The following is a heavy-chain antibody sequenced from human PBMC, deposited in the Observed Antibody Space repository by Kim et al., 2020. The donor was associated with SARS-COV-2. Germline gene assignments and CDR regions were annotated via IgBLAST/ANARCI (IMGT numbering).Heavy chain of an antibody. CDR2: IGTAGDT. J-gene: IGHJ6*02. CDR3: ARGVYSSSWYNYYYYYGMDV. CDR1: GFTFSSYD. Sequence: GGSLRLSCAASGFTFSSYDMHWVRQATGKGLEWVSAIGTAGDTYYPGSVKGRFTISRENAKNSLYLQMNSLRAGDTAVYYCARGVYSSSWYNYYYYYGMDVWGQGTTVTVSS. D-gene: IGHD6-13*01. V-gene: IGHV3-13*01.